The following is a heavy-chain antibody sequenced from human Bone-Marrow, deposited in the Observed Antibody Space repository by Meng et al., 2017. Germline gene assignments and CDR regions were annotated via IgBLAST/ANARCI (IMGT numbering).Heavy chain of an antibody. V-gene: IGHV1-46*01. CDR1: GYIFTSYY. J-gene: IGHJ6*02. Sequence: ASVKVSCKASGYIFTSYYMHWVRQAPGQGLEWMGIINPSGGSTSYAQKFQGRVTITRDTSASTAYMELSSLRSEDTAAYYCARTTVTFLYYYYYGMDVWGQGTTVTVSS. D-gene: IGHD4-17*01. CDR3: ARTTVTFLYYYYYGMDV. CDR2: INPSGGST.